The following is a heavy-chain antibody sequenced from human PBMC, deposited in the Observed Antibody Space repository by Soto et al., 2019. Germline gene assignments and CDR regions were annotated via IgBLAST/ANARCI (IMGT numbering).Heavy chain of an antibody. CDR2: IIPIFGTA. J-gene: IGHJ6*02. CDR3: ARGRYSGYDKLLGFYYYYGMDV. D-gene: IGHD5-12*01. CDR1: GGTFSSYA. Sequence: SVNVSCKASGGTFSSYAISWVRQAPGQGLEWMGGIIPIFGTANYAQKFQGRVTITADESTSTAYMELSSLRSEDTAVYYCARGRYSGYDKLLGFYYYYGMDVWGQGTTVTGSS. V-gene: IGHV1-69*13.